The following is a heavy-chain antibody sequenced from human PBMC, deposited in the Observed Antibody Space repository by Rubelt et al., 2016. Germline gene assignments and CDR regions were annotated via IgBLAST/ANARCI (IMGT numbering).Heavy chain of an antibody. CDR1: GYTFTSYG. CDR3: ASNTVTTWPGDY. J-gene: IGHJ4*02. V-gene: IGHV1-18*01. Sequence: QVQLVQSGAEVKKPGASVKVSCKASGYTFTSYGISWVRQAPGQGLEWMGWISAYNGNTNYSQKLQDRVPMTTDTSTSTAYMELRSLRSDDTAVYYCASNTVTTWPGDYWGQGTLVTVSS. D-gene: IGHD4-11*01. CDR2: ISAYNGNT.